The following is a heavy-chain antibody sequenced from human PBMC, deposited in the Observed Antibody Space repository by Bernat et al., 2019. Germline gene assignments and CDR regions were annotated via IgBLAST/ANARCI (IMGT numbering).Heavy chain of an antibody. D-gene: IGHD6-19*01. Sequence: QVTLKESGPVLVKPTETLTLTCTVSGFSLSNARMGVSWIRQPPGKALEWLAHIFSNDEKSYSTSRKSRLTISKDTSKSQVVLTMTNMDPVDTATYYCARGYSSGWYLYYYMDVWGKGTTVTVSS. V-gene: IGHV2-26*01. CDR3: ARGYSSGWYLYYYMDV. J-gene: IGHJ6*03. CDR2: IFSNDEK. CDR1: GFSLSNARMG.